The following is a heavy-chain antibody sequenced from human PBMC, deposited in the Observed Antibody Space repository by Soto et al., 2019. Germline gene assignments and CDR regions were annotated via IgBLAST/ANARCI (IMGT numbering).Heavy chain of an antibody. CDR3: ARDRGALNYYYYGMDV. CDR2: ISYDGSNK. V-gene: IGHV3-30-3*01. J-gene: IGHJ6*02. CDR1: GFTFSSYA. Sequence: QVQLVESGGGVGQPGRSLRLSCAASGFTFSSYAMHWVRQAPGKGLEWVAVISYDGSNKDYADSVKGRFTISRDNSKNTLYLQMNSPRAEDTAVYYCARDRGALNYYYYGMDVWGQGTTVTVSS. D-gene: IGHD3-10*01.